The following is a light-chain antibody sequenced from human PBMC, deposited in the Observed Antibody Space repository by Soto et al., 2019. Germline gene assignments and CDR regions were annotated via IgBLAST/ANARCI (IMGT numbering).Light chain of an antibody. CDR2: GAS. Sequence: EIVLTQSPGTLSLSPGERATLSCRASQSVSSRYLAWYQQQPGQAPRLLIYGASSRATGIPDRFSGSGAGTDFTLTISRLEPEDFAVYYCQQYGSSPLYTFGQGTKQEIK. V-gene: IGKV3-20*01. J-gene: IGKJ2*01. CDR3: QQYGSSPLYT. CDR1: QSVSSRY.